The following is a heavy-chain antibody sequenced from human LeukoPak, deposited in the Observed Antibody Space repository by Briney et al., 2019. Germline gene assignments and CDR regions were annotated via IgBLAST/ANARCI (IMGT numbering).Heavy chain of an antibody. J-gene: IGHJ1*01. CDR3: AKDSTAASMQD. CDR2: IGGDGRSA. V-gene: IGHV3-43*02. Sequence: GRSLRLSCTPSGSTPDDSAIHWVRQAPRNVLEWVSSIGGDGRSAYHRAAVKGRFTISRDNTKNSLYLQMNSLRTEDTAFYYCAKDSTAASMQDWGQGTMVTVSS. CDR1: GSTPDDSA. D-gene: IGHD2-2*01.